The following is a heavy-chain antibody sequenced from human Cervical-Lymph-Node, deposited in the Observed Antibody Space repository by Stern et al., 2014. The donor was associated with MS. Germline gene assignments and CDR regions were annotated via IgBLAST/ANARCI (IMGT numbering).Heavy chain of an antibody. Sequence: EVQLVESGGGLVQPGESLRVSCEASAFIFSNYWMHWVRQVPGKGLVWVSLITPDGTSALYADSVKCRFLTHRDNARNTLYLQMNSLRAEDTAFYYCARGMTSGAYRWGQGTLVTVSS. CDR1: AFIFSNYW. CDR3: ARGMTSGAYR. D-gene: IGHD6-19*01. J-gene: IGHJ4*02. V-gene: IGHV3-74*02. CDR2: ITPDGTSA.